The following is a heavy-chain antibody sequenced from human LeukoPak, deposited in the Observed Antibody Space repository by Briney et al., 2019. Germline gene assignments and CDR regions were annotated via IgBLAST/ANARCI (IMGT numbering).Heavy chain of an antibody. CDR3: ARSKAKYQLLLYL. Sequence: PSETLSLTCTVSGGSISSYYWSWIRQPPGKGLEWIGYIYYSGSTNYNPSLKSRVTISVDTSKNQFSLKLSSVTAADTAVYYCARSKAKYQLLLYLWGQGTLVTVSS. J-gene: IGHJ5*02. D-gene: IGHD2-2*01. V-gene: IGHV4-59*08. CDR1: GGSISSYY. CDR2: IYYSGST.